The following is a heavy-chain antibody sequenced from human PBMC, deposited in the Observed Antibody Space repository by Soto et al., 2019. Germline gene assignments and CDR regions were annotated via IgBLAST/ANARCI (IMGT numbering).Heavy chain of an antibody. D-gene: IGHD5-12*01. CDR2: TYFRSKWYN. CDR1: GASVSSNTAS. J-gene: IGHJ5*02. V-gene: IGHV6-1*01. CDR3: AKGDNLGPKTGYAFDP. Sequence: SPTLSLTCAISGASVSSNTASWDWIRQSPSRGLEWLGRTYFRSKWYNDYAVSVKSRLIINPDTSNNQFSLQLNSVTPEDTAVYFCAKGDNLGPKTGYAFDPWGQGIMVTVSS.